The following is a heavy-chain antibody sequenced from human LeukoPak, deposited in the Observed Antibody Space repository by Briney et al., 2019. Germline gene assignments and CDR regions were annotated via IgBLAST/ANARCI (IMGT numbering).Heavy chain of an antibody. CDR2: IYPGDSDT. Sequence: GESLKISCKGSGYSFTSYWIGWVRQMPGKGLEWMGIIYPGDSDTRYSPSFRGQVTISADKSISTAYLQWSSLKASDTAMYYCARKGDSSGYVYWYFDLWGRGTLVTVFS. CDR1: GYSFTSYW. V-gene: IGHV5-51*01. D-gene: IGHD3-22*01. J-gene: IGHJ2*01. CDR3: ARKGDSSGYVYWYFDL.